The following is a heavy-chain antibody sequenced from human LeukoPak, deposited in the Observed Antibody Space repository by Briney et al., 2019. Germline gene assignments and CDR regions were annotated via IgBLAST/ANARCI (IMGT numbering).Heavy chain of an antibody. J-gene: IGHJ4*02. CDR3: AKDSPTYYYDSSGPDLTDY. D-gene: IGHD3-22*01. CDR2: ISYDGSNK. CDR1: GFTFSSYA. Sequence: GGSLRLSCAASGFTFSSYAMHWVRQAPGKGLEWVAVISYDGSNKYYADSVKGRFTISRDNSKNTLYPQMNSLRAEDTAVYYCAKDSPTYYYDSSGPDLTDYWGQGTLVTVSS. V-gene: IGHV3-30-3*01.